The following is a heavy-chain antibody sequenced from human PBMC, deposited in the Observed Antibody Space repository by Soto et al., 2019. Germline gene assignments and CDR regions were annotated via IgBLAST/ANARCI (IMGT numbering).Heavy chain of an antibody. CDR3: ARTDRDFYGLDV. CDR2: ISSAGDP. CDR1: GFTFRNYD. J-gene: IGHJ6*02. V-gene: IGHV3-13*05. Sequence: EVQLVESGGGLVQPGGSLRLSCEASGFTFRNYDMHWVRQGTGKGLEWVSGISSAGDPDYADYVEGRFTISRENAQNSFFLQMNSHKVAYTAVYYCARTDRDFYGLDVWGQGTTVIVSS.